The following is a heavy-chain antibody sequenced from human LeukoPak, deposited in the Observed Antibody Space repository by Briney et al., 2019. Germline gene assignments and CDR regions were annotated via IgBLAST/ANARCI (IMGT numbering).Heavy chain of an antibody. CDR3: AVARGLTDPLDF. CDR1: RFTFSSPT. D-gene: IGHD3-10*01. J-gene: IGHJ4*02. V-gene: IGHV1-58*01. CDR2: IVVGSGYT. Sequence: TSVKVSCKASRFTFSSPTVQRVRQARGQRLEWIGWIVVGSGYTNYAQKFQERVPFTGDMSTGTVNMELSSLRSEDTAVYYCAVARGLTDPLDFWGQGTLVTVSS.